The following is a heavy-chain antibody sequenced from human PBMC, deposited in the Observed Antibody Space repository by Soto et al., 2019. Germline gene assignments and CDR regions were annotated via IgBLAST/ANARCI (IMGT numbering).Heavy chain of an antibody. D-gene: IGHD5-12*01. J-gene: IGHJ6*02. V-gene: IGHV3-48*02. CDR2: ISSSSSTI. CDR3: AGLRTGYSGYIQDKNYYYYYYGMDL. Sequence: GGSLRFSCAASGFTFSSYSMNWVRQAPGKGLEWVSYISSSSSTIYYADSVKGRFTISRDNAKNSLYLQMNSLRDEDTAVYYCAGLRTGYSGYIQDKNYYYYYYGMDLWGQGTTVTVSS. CDR1: GFTFSSYS.